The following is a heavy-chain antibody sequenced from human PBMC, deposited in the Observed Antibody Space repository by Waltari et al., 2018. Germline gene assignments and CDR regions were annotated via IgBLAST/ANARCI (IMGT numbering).Heavy chain of an antibody. CDR3: ARGLRETYYDILTGYYKGVYFDY. Sequence: QVQLQQWGAGLLKPSETLSLTCAVYGGSFSGYYWSWIRQPPGKGLEWIGEINHSGSTNYNPSLKSRVTISVDTSKYQFSLKLSSVTAADTAVYYCARGLRETYYDILTGYYKGVYFDYWGQGTLVTVSS. CDR1: GGSFSGYY. D-gene: IGHD3-9*01. CDR2: INHSGST. V-gene: IGHV4-34*01. J-gene: IGHJ4*02.